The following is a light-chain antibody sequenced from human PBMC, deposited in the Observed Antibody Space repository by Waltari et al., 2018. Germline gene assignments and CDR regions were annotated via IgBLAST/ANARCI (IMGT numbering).Light chain of an antibody. Sequence: EVVMTQSPVTLSVSPGESATLSCRASQSIGNDLPWYQQRPGQAPRLPIYAASTRAIGVPPRFSGTGSGTEFALTISSLQSEDFAVYYCQQYSNWPPLSFGGGTKVEI. CDR2: AAS. CDR3: QQYSNWPPLS. CDR1: QSIGND. V-gene: IGKV3-15*01. J-gene: IGKJ4*01.